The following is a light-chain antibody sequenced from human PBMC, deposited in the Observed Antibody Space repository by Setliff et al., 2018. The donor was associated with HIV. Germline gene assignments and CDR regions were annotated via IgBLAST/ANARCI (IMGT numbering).Light chain of an antibody. CDR2: DVS. CDR1: SGDVGRYNL. V-gene: IGLV2-11*01. Sequence: QSALTQPASVSGSPGQSITISCTGTSGDVGRYNLVSWYQQQPGKPPKLMIYDVSKRPSGVTDRFSGSKSGNTASLTISGLQAEDEADYYCCSYAGSYTFYVFGTGTKVTVL. CDR3: CSYAGSYTFYV. J-gene: IGLJ1*01.